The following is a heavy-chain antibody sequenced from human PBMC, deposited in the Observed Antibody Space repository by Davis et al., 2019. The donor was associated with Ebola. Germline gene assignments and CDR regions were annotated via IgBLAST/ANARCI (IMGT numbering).Heavy chain of an antibody. CDR3: ARLTEGPPSRAFDY. CDR1: GGSISSSSYY. D-gene: IGHD3-16*01. V-gene: IGHV4-39*01. Sequence: PSETLSLTCTVSGGSISSSSYYWGWLRQPPGKGLEWIGSIYYSGSTYYNPSLKSRVTISVDTSKNQFSLKLSSVTAADTAVYYCARLTEGPPSRAFDYWGQGTLVTVSS. J-gene: IGHJ4*02. CDR2: IYYSGST.